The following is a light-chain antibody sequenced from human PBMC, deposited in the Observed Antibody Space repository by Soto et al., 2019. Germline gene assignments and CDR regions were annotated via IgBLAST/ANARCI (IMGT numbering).Light chain of an antibody. CDR3: RSWRKNSTQV. J-gene: IGLJ1*01. CDR2: DVR. CDR1: SRDVGANNY. V-gene: IGLV2-14*03. Sequence: QSVLTQPASVSGPPGQLLTISGTGTSRDVGANNYVSWYQQHPGKAPELLIYDVRNRPSGVSDRFSGSKSGNMASLIISGLQAGVEDDFYCRSWRKNSTQVFGTGTKAPS.